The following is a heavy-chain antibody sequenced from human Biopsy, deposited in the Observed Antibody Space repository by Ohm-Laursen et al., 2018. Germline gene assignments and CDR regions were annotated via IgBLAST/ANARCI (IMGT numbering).Heavy chain of an antibody. J-gene: IGHJ6*02. CDR3: ARGKYKDFSTGLPRPYHYTLDF. CDR1: GLIFSDYY. V-gene: IGHV3-11*01. CDR2: ISARDGVV. Sequence: SLRLSCTASGLIFSDYYMSWIRQAPGKGLEWIAYISARDGVVYYADSVKGRFTISRDNTNNSLYLQMTSLCPEDTAVFYCARGKYKDFSTGLPRPYHYTLDFWGPGTTVTVSS. D-gene: IGHD3-22*01.